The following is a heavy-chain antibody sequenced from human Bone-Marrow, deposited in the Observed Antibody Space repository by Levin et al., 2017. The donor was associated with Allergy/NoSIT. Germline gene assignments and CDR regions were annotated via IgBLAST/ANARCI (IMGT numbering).Heavy chain of an antibody. CDR3: ARGVMVRLGGVIAPFGLDV. CDR2: FDPEEGKT. D-gene: IGHD3-16*01. CDR1: GYKITEVS. J-gene: IGHJ6*02. Sequence: GESLKISCKVDGYKITEVSMHWVRQAHGKGLEWMGGFDPEEGKTIYPQKFQGRVTMTEDTSTDTAYMELSSLRSDDTAVYFCARGVMVRLGGVIAPFGLDVWGQGTTVIVSS. V-gene: IGHV1-24*01.